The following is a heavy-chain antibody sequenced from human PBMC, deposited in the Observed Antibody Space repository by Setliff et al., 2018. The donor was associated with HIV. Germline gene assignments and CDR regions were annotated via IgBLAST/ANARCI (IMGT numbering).Heavy chain of an antibody. CDR3: VRDDYGYNGKGFDY. D-gene: IGHD4-17*01. V-gene: IGHV4-38-2*02. CDR2: FHHSGST. Sequence: SETLSLTCSVSGYSINTAYYWGWIRQSPGKGLEWIGGFHHSGSTHYNPSLKSRVTISGQTSNNQFSLQLTSVTAADTAMYYCVRDDYGYNGKGFDYWGPGTLVTVSS. J-gene: IGHJ4*02. CDR1: GYSINTAYY.